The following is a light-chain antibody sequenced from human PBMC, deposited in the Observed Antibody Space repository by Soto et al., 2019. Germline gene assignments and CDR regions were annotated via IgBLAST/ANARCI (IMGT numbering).Light chain of an antibody. CDR3: NSYTSSSSYV. V-gene: IGLV2-14*03. J-gene: IGLJ1*01. Sequence: ALTQPASLSGVPGRWSTISCTRTSSDVGGYNYVSWYQHHPGKGPKLIIYDVSDRPSGVSNRFSGSKSGNTASLTISGLQAEDEADYYCNSYTSSSSYVFGTGTKVTVL. CDR2: DVS. CDR1: SSDVGGYNY.